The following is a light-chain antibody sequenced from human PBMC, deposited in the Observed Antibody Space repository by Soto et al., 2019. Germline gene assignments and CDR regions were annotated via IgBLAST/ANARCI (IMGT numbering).Light chain of an antibody. J-gene: IGKJ4*01. CDR3: QKYNSAPLT. V-gene: IGKV1-27*01. Sequence: IEMAHSRSSPPAFVGAIVTITCRTSLPISNYLAWYHQHPGNSANLLIYAASTLQVGVPSLFSGSGVGTDFTLTISRLQPERVGAYYCQKYNSAPLTYGGGEKVDIK. CDR2: AAS. CDR1: LPISNY.